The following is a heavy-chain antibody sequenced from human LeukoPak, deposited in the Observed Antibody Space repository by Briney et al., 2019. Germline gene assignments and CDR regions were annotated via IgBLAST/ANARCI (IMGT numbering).Heavy chain of an antibody. CDR1: GYSFNSYW. CDR3: ARLRPTGTTPKGVNWFDP. CDR2: IYPGDSDT. D-gene: IGHD1-1*01. J-gene: IGHJ5*02. V-gene: IGHV5-51*01. Sequence: GESLKISCKGSGYSFNSYWIGWVRQMPGKGLEWMGIIYPGDSDTRYSPSFQGQVTISADKSISTAYLQWSSLKASDTAMYYCARLRPTGTTPKGVNWFDPWGQGTLVTVSS.